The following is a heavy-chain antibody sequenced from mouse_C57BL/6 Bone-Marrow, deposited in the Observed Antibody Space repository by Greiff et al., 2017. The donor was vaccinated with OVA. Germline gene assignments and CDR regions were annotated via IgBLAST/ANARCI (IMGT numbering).Heavy chain of an antibody. CDR1: GYTFTSYG. J-gene: IGHJ3*01. CDR2: IYPRSGNT. CDR3: AREDYSGSSYWFAY. V-gene: IGHV1-81*01. D-gene: IGHD1-1*01. Sequence: VKLMESGAELARPGASVKLSCKASGYTFTSYGISWVKQRTGQGLAWIGEIYPRSGNTYYNEKFKGKATLTADKSSSTAYMELRSLTSEYSAFYFCAREDYSGSSYWFAYWGQGTLVTVSA.